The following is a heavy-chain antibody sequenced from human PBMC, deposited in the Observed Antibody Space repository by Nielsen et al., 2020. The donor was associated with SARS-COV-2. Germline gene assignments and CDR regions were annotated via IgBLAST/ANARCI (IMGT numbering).Heavy chain of an antibody. CDR1: GYNFATYW. CDR2: VYPGDSDT. Sequence: GESLKISCQGSGYNFATYWIAWVRQMPGKGLEWMGVVYPGDSDTRYSPSFQGQVIISFDKSITTAYLQWSILQASDSAMYYCARLQSSTGGGMDVWGQGTAVTVSS. J-gene: IGHJ6*02. D-gene: IGHD6-13*01. CDR3: ARLQSSTGGGMDV. V-gene: IGHV5-51*01.